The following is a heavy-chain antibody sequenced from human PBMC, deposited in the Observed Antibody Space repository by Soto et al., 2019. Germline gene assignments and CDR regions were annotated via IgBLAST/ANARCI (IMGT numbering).Heavy chain of an antibody. CDR3: ARPTPYYDLNFWEFDS. CDR1: GFNFNSYA. CDR2: ISGSGATT. J-gene: IGHJ4*02. V-gene: IGHV3-23*01. D-gene: IGHD3-22*01. Sequence: GGSLRLSCAASGFNFNSYAMSWVRQAPGKGLEWLSAISGSGATTYYAISVKGRFSISRDNSKNTLYLQMSSLRAEDTAVYYCARPTPYYDLNFWEFDSWGLGSLVTVSS.